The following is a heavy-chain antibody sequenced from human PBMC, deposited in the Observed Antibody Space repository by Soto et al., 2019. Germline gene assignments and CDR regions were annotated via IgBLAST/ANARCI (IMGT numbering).Heavy chain of an antibody. Sequence: SETLSLTCTVSGGSISSNYWTWIRQPPGKGLEWIGYVYNSGSTNYNPSLKSRVTISEDTSKSQFSLKVNSMTAADTAVYYCARYRREAVAGYTLDNWGQGIMVTVSS. CDR3: ARYRREAVAGYTLDN. D-gene: IGHD6-13*01. J-gene: IGHJ4*02. CDR2: VYNSGST. CDR1: GGSISSNY. V-gene: IGHV4-59*01.